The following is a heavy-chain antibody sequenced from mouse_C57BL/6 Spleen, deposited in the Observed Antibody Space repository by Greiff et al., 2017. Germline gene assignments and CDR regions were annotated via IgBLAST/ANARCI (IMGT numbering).Heavy chain of an antibody. CDR2: IYPGSGNT. J-gene: IGHJ2*01. CDR1: GYSFTSYY. D-gene: IGHD3-2*02. V-gene: IGHV1-66*01. CDR3: ARSGGKGYFDD. Sequence: VQLQQSGPELVKPGASVKISCKASGYSFTSYYIHWVKQRPGQGLEWIGWIYPGSGNTKYNEKFKGKATLTADTSSSTAYMQLSSLTSEDSAVYYCARSGGKGYFDDWGQGTTLTVSS.